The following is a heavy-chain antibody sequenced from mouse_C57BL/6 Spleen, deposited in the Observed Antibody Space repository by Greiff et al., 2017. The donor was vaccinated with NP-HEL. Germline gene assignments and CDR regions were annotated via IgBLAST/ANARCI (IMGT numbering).Heavy chain of an antibody. D-gene: IGHD2-4*01. CDR1: GFTFSDYG. Sequence: EVQRVESGGGLVKPGGSLKLSCAASGFTFSDYGMHWVRQAPEKGLEWVAYISRGSSTIYYPHTLKGRFTISRDNAKNTLSLQLTQLRSEDTAMYYGARGIYYDYDGGYALDYWGQGTSVTVSS. V-gene: IGHV5-17*01. CDR2: ISRGSSTI. J-gene: IGHJ4*01. CDR3: ARGIYYDYDGGYALDY.